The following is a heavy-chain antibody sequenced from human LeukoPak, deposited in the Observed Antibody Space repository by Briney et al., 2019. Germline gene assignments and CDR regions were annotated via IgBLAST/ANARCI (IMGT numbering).Heavy chain of an antibody. CDR1: GFTFSTYW. Sequence: PGGSLRLSCAASGFTFSTYWMSLVRQAPGKGLEWVANIKQDGSEKYYVDSVKGRFTISRDNAKNSLYLQMNSLRAEDTAVYYCATDGYSSGCFDYWGQGTLVTVSS. CDR2: IKQDGSEK. CDR3: ATDGYSSGCFDY. D-gene: IGHD6-19*01. V-gene: IGHV3-7*01. J-gene: IGHJ4*02.